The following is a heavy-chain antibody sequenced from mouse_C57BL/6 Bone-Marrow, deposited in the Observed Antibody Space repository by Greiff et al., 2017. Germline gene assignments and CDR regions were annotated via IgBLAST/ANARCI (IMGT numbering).Heavy chain of an antibody. Sequence: QVQLQQSGAELARPGASVKLSCKASGYTFTSYGISWVKQRTGQGLEWIGEIYPRSGSTYYNEKFKGKATLTADKSSSTAYMGLSSLTSEDSAVYFCASWGGYDYAWFAYWGQGTLVTVSA. CDR1: GYTFTSYG. J-gene: IGHJ3*01. V-gene: IGHV1-81*01. CDR2: IYPRSGST. D-gene: IGHD2-4*01. CDR3: ASWGGYDYAWFAY.